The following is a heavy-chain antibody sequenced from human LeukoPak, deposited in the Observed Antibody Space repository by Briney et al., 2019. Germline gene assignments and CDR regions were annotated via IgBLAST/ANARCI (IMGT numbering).Heavy chain of an antibody. D-gene: IGHD2-2*01. CDR3: ARDYSHYCSSTSCSFYFDY. J-gene: IGHJ4*02. Sequence: ASVKVSCMASGYTFTNYGITWVRQTPGQGLEWMGWISAYNGNTRYAQKFQGRVTMTTDTSTSTAYLELRSLRSDDTAIYYCARDYSHYCSSTSCSFYFDYWGQGTLVTVSS. V-gene: IGHV1-18*01. CDR1: GYTFTNYG. CDR2: ISAYNGNT.